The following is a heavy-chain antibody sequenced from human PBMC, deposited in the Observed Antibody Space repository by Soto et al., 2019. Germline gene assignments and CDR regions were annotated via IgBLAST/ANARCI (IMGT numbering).Heavy chain of an antibody. CDR1: GGSISSSSYY. Sequence: SETLSLTCTVSGGSISSSSYYWGWIRQPPGKGLEWIGSIYYSGSTYYNPSLKSRVTISVDTSKNQFSLKLSSVTAADTAVYYCARPLAKRYCSGGSCYGYWGQGTLVTVSS. CDR2: IYYSGST. J-gene: IGHJ4*02. V-gene: IGHV4-39*01. CDR3: ARPLAKRYCSGGSCYGY. D-gene: IGHD2-15*01.